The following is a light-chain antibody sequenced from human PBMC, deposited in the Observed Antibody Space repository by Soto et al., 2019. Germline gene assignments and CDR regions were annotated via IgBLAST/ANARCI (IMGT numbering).Light chain of an antibody. CDR2: GTS. J-gene: IGKJ1*01. V-gene: IGKV3-20*01. CDR1: QSVSSKY. CDR3: LQYHNLWA. Sequence: EIVLTQSPGTLSLSPGERATLSCRASQSVSSKYLAWYQQKPGQAPRVLIYGTSIRASGVPERFSGGGSGTDFTLTITRLEPEDFTVYSCLQYHNLWAFGQGTKVEI.